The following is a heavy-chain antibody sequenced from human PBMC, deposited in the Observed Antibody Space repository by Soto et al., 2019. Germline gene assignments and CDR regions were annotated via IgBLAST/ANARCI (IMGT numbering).Heavy chain of an antibody. Sequence: QVQLVQSGAEVKKPGASLRVSCETSGGTSTIYTITWVRQAPGQGLQWMGRIVPTLRITNYAQEFQGRLTITADSSTSTAHIELTSLTSEDTAVYYCATDKYGAGRVGVHFWGHGTLVTVSS. CDR2: IVPTLRIT. V-gene: IGHV1-69*08. CDR3: ATDKYGAGRVGVHF. D-gene: IGHD3-3*02. J-gene: IGHJ4*01. CDR1: GGTSTIYT.